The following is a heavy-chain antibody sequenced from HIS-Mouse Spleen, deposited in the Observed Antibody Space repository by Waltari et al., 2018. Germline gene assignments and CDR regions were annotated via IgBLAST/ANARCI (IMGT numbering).Heavy chain of an antibody. CDR1: GYTFTSYY. D-gene: IGHD3-3*01. J-gene: IGHJ4*02. CDR2: MNPNSGNT. CDR3: ARVYYDFWSGYYY. V-gene: IGHV1-8*01. Sequence: QVQLVQSGAEVKKPGASVKVSCKASGYTFTSYYINWVRPATGQGLEWMGWMNPNSGNTGYAQKFQGIVTMTRNTSISTAYMELSSLRSEDTAVYYCARVYYDFWSGYYYWGQGTLVTVSS.